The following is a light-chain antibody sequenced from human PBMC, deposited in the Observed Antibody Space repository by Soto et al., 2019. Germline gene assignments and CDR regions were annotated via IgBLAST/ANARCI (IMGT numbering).Light chain of an antibody. CDR2: GAS. CDR3: QQYDNWPPWT. CDR1: QSVGTK. V-gene: IGKV3-15*01. J-gene: IGKJ1*01. Sequence: ERVMTQSPATLSVSPGDRATLSCRASQSVGTKVAWYQQRPGQAPRLLIYGASTRAADIPTRFSGSGSGTEFTLIISSLQSEDSAIYFCQQYDNWPPWTFGQGTRVEIK.